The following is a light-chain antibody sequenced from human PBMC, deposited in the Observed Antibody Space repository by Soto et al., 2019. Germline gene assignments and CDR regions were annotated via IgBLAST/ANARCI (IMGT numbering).Light chain of an antibody. CDR3: QQRYSTPIT. J-gene: IGKJ5*01. V-gene: IGKV1-39*01. CDR2: AAS. CDR1: QSISSY. Sequence: EIQMTQSPSSLSASVGARVTITCRASQSISSYLNWYQQKPGTAPKLLIYAASSLQSGVPSRFSGSGSGTDGTITISSLKPEDVLTYDCQQRYSTPITFGQGTRLEIK.